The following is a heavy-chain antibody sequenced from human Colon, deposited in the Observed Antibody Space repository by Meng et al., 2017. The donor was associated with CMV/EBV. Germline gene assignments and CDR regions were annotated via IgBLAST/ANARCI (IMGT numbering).Heavy chain of an antibody. Sequence: GGSLISCAASGFTFSSYAMSWVRQAPGKVLECVATITGSAASTYYADSVKGRFTISRDNYKNTLYLQMDSLSAEDTAIYYCAKDRICFGTSCYTGGKLDSWGQGTLVTVSS. J-gene: IGHJ4*02. D-gene: IGHD2-2*02. V-gene: IGHV3-23*01. CDR2: ITGSAAST. CDR3: AKDRICFGTSCYTGGKLDS. CDR1: GFTFSSYA.